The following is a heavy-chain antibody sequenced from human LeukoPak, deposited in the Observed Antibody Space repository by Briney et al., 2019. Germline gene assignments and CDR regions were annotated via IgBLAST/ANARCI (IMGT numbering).Heavy chain of an antibody. V-gene: IGHV3-30*02. D-gene: IGHD6-13*01. Sequence: PGGSLRLSCAASGFTFSSYGMHWVRQAPGKGLEWVAFVRYDGSNKYYAASVKGRFTISRDNSKNTLYLQMNSLRAEDTAVYYCAKFAAAAGRDFDYWGQGTLVTVSS. CDR2: VRYDGSNK. CDR1: GFTFSSYG. J-gene: IGHJ4*02. CDR3: AKFAAAAGRDFDY.